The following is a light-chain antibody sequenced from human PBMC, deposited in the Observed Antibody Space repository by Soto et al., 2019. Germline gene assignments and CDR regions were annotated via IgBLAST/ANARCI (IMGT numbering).Light chain of an antibody. J-gene: IGLJ1*01. CDR3: SSYRSSSLGV. CDR2: DLN. V-gene: IGLV2-14*01. CDR1: SSDVGGYNY. Sequence: QSVLTQPASVSGSPGQSITISCAGTSSDVGGYNYVSWFQQHPGKAPKLMIYDLNNRPSGVSIRFSGSKSGNTASLTISGLQAEDEADYYCSSYRSSSLGVFGTGTKLTV.